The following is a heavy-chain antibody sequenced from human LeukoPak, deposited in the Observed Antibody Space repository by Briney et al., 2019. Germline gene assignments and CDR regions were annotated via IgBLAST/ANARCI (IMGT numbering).Heavy chain of an antibody. V-gene: IGHV1-69*05. J-gene: IGHJ6*03. CDR1: GGTFSSYA. D-gene: IGHD3-10*01. CDR2: IIPIFGTA. CDR3: ASLGTPFAYYHGSGSPSGYYYMDV. Sequence: GASVKVSCKASGGTFSSYAISWVRQAPGQGLEWMGGIIPIFGTANYAQKFQGRVTITTDESTSTAYMELSSLRSEDTAVYYCASLGTPFAYYHGSGSPSGYYYMDVWGKGTTVTVSS.